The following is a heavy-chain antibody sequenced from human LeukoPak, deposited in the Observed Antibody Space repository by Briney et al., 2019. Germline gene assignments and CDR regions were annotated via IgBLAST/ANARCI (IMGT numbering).Heavy chain of an antibody. Sequence: SETLSLTCTVSGGSISSCYWSWIRQPPGKGLEWIGYIYYSGSTNYNPSLKSRVTISVDTSKNQFSLKLSSVTAADTAVYYCAGANYDILTGYYMAYWGQGTLVTVSS. D-gene: IGHD3-9*01. CDR1: GGSISSCY. V-gene: IGHV4-59*01. J-gene: IGHJ4*02. CDR3: AGANYDILTGYYMAY. CDR2: IYYSGST.